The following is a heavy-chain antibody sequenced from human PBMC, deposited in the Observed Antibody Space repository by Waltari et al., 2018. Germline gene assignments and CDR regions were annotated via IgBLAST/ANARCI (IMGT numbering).Heavy chain of an antibody. CDR1: GGPIIRYY. Sequence: QVQLQESGPGLVKPSETLSLTCTVSGGPIIRYYWIWIRKPAGKGLEWIGRIYPGATPYYNPSLQTRIMMSVDTSQNQFSLKLSSVTAADTAVYYCARIYGSGTFIYMDVWGKGTTVTVSS. CDR2: IYPGATP. J-gene: IGHJ6*03. V-gene: IGHV4-4*07. D-gene: IGHD3-10*01. CDR3: ARIYGSGTFIYMDV.